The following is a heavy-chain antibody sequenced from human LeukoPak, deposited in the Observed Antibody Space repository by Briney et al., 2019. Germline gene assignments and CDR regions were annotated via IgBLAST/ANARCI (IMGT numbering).Heavy chain of an antibody. CDR2: LDTSGNT. V-gene: IGHV4-61*02. CDR3: ARGGDCPDY. CDR1: GGSISSGGYY. J-gene: IGHJ4*02. D-gene: IGHD2-21*02. Sequence: TLSLTCAVSGGSISSGGYYWSWVRQPAGKGLEWIGRLDTSGNTHYNPSLKSRVTMSVDTSRNQFSLRLTSVTAADTAVYYCARGGDCPDYWAQGTLVTVSS.